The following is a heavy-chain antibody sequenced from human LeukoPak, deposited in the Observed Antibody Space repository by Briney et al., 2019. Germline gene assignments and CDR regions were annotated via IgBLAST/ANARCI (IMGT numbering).Heavy chain of an antibody. V-gene: IGHV4-34*01. D-gene: IGHD6-19*01. CDR1: NGSFSGYY. Sequence: SETLSLTCAVYNGSFSGYYWSWIRQPPGKGLEWIGEINHSGSTNYNPSLKSRVTISVDTSKNQFSLKLSSVTAADTAVYYCARHYPLSIAVAVFYYGMDVWGQGTTATVSS. J-gene: IGHJ6*02. CDR3: ARHYPLSIAVAVFYYGMDV. CDR2: INHSGST.